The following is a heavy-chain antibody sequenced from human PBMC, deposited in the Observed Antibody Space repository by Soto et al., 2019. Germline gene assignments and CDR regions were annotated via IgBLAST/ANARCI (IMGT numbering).Heavy chain of an antibody. CDR2: ILYDGSTK. D-gene: IGHD3-10*01. CDR1: GFTFRNYA. Sequence: PGGSLRLSCAASGFTFRNYAMHWVRQAPGKGLEWVALILYDGSTKYYADTVKGRVTISRDNSKNSVSLQMSRLRPEDTAVYYCARDVDTMVRGITHHYYYGIDVWGQGTTVTVSS. V-gene: IGHV3-30-3*01. J-gene: IGHJ6*02. CDR3: ARDVDTMVRGITHHYYYGIDV.